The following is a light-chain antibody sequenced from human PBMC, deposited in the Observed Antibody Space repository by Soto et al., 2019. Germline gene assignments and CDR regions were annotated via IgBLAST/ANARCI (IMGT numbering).Light chain of an antibody. V-gene: IGLV2-14*03. J-gene: IGLJ1*01. CDR2: DVS. Sequence: QSVLTQPVSVSGSPGQSITISCTGTSSDVGGYNYVSWYQQHPGKAPKLMIYDVSNRPSGVSNRFSGSKSGNTASLTISGLQAEDEADYYCSSDTSSSLHVFGTGTKLTVL. CDR1: SSDVGGYNY. CDR3: SSDTSSSLHV.